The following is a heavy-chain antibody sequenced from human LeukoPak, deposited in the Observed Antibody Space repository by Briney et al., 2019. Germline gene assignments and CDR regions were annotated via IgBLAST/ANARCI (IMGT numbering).Heavy chain of an antibody. CDR3: AGQTVVRGKEFVY. CDR1: GGSFSGYY. J-gene: IGHJ4*02. D-gene: IGHD3-10*01. CDR2: INHSGST. V-gene: IGHV4-34*01. Sequence: KPSETLSLTCAVYGGSFSGYYWSWIRHPPPKGLERIGEINHSGSTHYNPSPTRRVTISVDTSKNQFSLKVRSVTAAGTAVYYFAGQTVVRGKEFVYWGQGTLVTVSS.